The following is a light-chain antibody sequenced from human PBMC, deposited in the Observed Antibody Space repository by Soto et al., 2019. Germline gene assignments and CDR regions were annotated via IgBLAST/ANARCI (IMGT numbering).Light chain of an antibody. J-gene: IGLJ1*01. CDR1: TGPVTSDLY. Sequence: QTVVTHAASLTVSPGVPVTLTCGSRTGPVTSDLYPYWFQPKPGQYPTILIFDTIQRNPLTPAPFSGCLLVDKAALTLSCAQHEDEGDYYCFLSYSGSRGVFGTGTKVTVL. V-gene: IGLV7-46*01. CDR2: DTI. CDR3: FLSYSGSRGV.